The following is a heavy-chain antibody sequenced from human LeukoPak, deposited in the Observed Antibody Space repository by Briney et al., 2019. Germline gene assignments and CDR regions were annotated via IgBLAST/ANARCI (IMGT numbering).Heavy chain of an antibody. J-gene: IGHJ4*02. CDR1: GYTFTSYG. CDR3: AREWRYCSSTSCIDY. V-gene: IGHV1-18*04. CDR2: ISAYNGNT. Sequence: ASVKVSCKASGYTFTSYGISWVRQAPGQGLEWMGWISAYNGNTNYAQKLQGRVTMTTDTSTSTAYVELRSLRSDDTAVYYCAREWRYCSSTSCIDYWGQGTLVTVSS. D-gene: IGHD2-2*01.